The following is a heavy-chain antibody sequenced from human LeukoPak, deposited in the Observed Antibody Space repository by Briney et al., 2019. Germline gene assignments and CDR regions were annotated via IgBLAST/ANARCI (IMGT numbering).Heavy chain of an antibody. D-gene: IGHD1-1*01. CDR2: IYSGVPT. CDR3: VQTTGWPGFDY. Sequence: SETLSLTCTTSGVSISRFYWSWVRKPPGKGLEWIGNIYSGVPTYFNPSLKSRVVISVDTSKNQFSLNLTSVTAADTAMYYCVQTTGWPGFDYWGQGILVTVSS. V-gene: IGHV4-4*09. J-gene: IGHJ4*02. CDR1: GVSISRFY.